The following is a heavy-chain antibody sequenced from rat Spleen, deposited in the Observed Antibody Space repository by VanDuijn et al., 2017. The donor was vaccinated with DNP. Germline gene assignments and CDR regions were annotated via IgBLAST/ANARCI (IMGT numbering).Heavy chain of an antibody. V-gene: IGHV5-20*01. CDR1: GFTFSDYY. D-gene: IGHD5-1*01. CDR2: ISYDGGNT. CDR3: TTGSAMDA. Sequence: EVQLVESGGGLVQPGRSLKLSCAASGFTFSDYYMVWVRQPPTKGLEWVASISYDGGNTYYRYSVKGRFTISRDNAKSSLYLHMDSLRSEDTATYYCTTGSAMDAWGQGTSVTVSS. J-gene: IGHJ4*01.